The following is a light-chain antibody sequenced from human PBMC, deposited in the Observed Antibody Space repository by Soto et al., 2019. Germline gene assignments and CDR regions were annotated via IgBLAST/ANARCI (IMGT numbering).Light chain of an antibody. CDR3: QQRSNWPRT. CDR1: QSVSSN. J-gene: IGKJ1*01. V-gene: IGKV3-11*01. CDR2: GAS. Sequence: EIVMTQSPATLSVSPVEGATLSCRASQSVSSNLTWYQQKPGQAPRLLIYGASNRATGIPARFSGSGSGTDFTLTISSLEPEDFAVYYCQQRSNWPRTCGQGTKVDIK.